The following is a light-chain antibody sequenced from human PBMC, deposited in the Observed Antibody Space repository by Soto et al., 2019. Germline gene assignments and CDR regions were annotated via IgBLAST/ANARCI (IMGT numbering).Light chain of an antibody. CDR1: SSDVGSYNL. Sequence: QSALTQPASVSGSPGQSITISCTGTSSDVGSYNLVSWYQQLPGKAPKVLIYEGNKRPSGVPDRFSGSKSGTSASLAITGLQSEDEADYYCQSYDNSLSVYVFGTGTQLTVL. J-gene: IGLJ1*01. CDR3: QSYDNSLSVYV. CDR2: EGN. V-gene: IGLV2-14*02.